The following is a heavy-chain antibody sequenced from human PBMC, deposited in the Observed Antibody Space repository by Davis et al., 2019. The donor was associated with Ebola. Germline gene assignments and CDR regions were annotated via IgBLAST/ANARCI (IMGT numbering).Heavy chain of an antibody. J-gene: IGHJ6*02. CDR1: GSTFTSYG. D-gene: IGHD4-23*01. Sequence: ASVKVSCKASGSTFTSYGISWVRQAPGQGLDWMGWISAYNGNTNYAQKLQGRVTLTTDTSTSTAYLELRSLRSDDTAVYDCALYGGNAGMDVWGQGTTVTVSS. V-gene: IGHV1-18*04. CDR3: ALYGGNAGMDV. CDR2: ISAYNGNT.